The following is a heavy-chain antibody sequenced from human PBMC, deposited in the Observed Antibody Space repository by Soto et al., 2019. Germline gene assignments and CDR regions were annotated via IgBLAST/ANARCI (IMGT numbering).Heavy chain of an antibody. CDR1: GYNFTSYW. V-gene: IGHV5-51*01. CDR2: IYPGDSDT. J-gene: IGHJ4*02. CDR3: ARHKGYYYDSSGYSPSFDF. D-gene: IGHD3-22*01. Sequence: GESLKISCKGSGYNFTSYWIGWMRQMPGKGLEWMGIIYPGDSDTRYSPSFQGQVTISADKSISTAYLQWSSLKASDTAMYYCARHKGYYYDSSGYSPSFDFWGQGTLVTVFS.